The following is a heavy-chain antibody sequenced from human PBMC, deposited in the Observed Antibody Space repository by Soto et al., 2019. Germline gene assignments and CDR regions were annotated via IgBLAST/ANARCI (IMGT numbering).Heavy chain of an antibody. Sequence: EVQFVESGGGLVQPGGSLRLSCAASGFTVSSSYMGWVRQAPGKGLEWVSSIYSGGNRYYADSVRGRFTISTDNSKDTLYLQMNSLRVDDTAMYYCARHVGYYWYFDLWGRGTLVTVSS. V-gene: IGHV3-66*04. CDR2: IYSGGNR. CDR1: GFTVSSSY. CDR3: ARHVGYYWYFDL. J-gene: IGHJ2*01. D-gene: IGHD6-13*01.